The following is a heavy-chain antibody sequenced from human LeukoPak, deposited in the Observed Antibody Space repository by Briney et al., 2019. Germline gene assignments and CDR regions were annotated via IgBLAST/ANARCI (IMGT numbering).Heavy chain of an antibody. CDR3: AKDQTYEVYYYDSSAPDAFDI. CDR1: GFTFSNAW. Sequence: GGSLTLSCAASGFTFSNAWMRWVRQAPGRGVEWGLAISGSGGSTYYAASVKGRFTISRDNSKNTLYLQLSSLTAEDTAVYYCAKDQTYEVYYYDSSAPDAFDIWGQGTMVTVSS. J-gene: IGHJ3*02. V-gene: IGHV3-23*01. CDR2: ISGSGGST. D-gene: IGHD3-22*01.